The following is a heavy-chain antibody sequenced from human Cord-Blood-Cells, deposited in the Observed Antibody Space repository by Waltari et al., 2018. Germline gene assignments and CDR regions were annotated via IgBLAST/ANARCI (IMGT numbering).Heavy chain of an antibody. D-gene: IGHD6-13*01. J-gene: IGHJ5*02. CDR2: IIPIFGTA. CDR3: ARDVAAAGKHNWFDP. V-gene: IGHV1-69*06. CDR1: VGTLSSYA. Sequence: QVQQVQSGSEVTQPGSSVKVSCQASVGTLSSYALSWARQAPGQGLECMGGIIPIFGTAKYAQKCQGRVTITADKSTSPAYRELSSLRSEDTAVYYCARDVAAAGKHNWFDPWGQGTLVTVSS.